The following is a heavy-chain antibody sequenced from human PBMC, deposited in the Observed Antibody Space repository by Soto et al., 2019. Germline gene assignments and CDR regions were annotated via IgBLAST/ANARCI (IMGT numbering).Heavy chain of an antibody. CDR1: GFTFSSYE. CDR2: ISSSGSTI. CDR3: AREAFALYDPHGY. V-gene: IGHV3-48*03. D-gene: IGHD3-16*01. J-gene: IGHJ4*02. Sequence: EVQLVESGGGLVQPGGSLRLSCAASGFTFSSYEMNWVRQAPGKGLEWVSYISSSGSTIYYADSVKGRFTISRDNAKNSLYLQMNSLRAEDTAVYYCAREAFALYDPHGYWGQGTLVTVSS.